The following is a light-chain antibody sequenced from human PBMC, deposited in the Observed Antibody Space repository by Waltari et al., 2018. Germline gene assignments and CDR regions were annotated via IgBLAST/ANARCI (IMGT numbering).Light chain of an antibody. CDR1: QSVGSRS. Sequence: EIVLTQSPATASLSPGERVTLSCRASQSVGSRSLAWYQKKPGQAPRLVIYRAYRRATGIPDRFSGSGSGTDFSLTISRLEPEDFAVYYCQQHGTLPATFGQGTKVEIK. V-gene: IGKV3-20*01. CDR3: QQHGTLPAT. J-gene: IGKJ1*01. CDR2: RAY.